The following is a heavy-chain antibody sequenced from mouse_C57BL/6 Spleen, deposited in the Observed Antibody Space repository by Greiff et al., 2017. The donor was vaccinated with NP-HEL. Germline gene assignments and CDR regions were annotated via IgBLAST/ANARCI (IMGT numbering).Heavy chain of an antibody. V-gene: IGHV5-4*01. CDR1: GFTFSSYA. J-gene: IGHJ3*01. CDR2: ISDGGSYT. D-gene: IGHD2-1*01. Sequence: EVHLVESGGGLVKPGGSLKLSCAASGFTFSSYAMSWVRQTPEKRLEWVATISDGGSYTYYPDNVKGRFTISRDNAKNNLYLQMSHLKSEDTAMYYCAREGGNYAWFAYWGQGTLVTVSA. CDR3: AREGGNYAWFAY.